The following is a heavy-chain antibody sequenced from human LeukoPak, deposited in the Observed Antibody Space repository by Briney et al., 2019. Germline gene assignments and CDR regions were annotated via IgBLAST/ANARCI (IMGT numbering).Heavy chain of an antibody. CDR2: IDPSDSYT. J-gene: IGHJ3*01. D-gene: IGHD4-23*01. Sequence: GQSLQIASQGSGYSFTTYWICWVRQMPGKGLEWMGRIDPSDSYTNYSPSFQGHVTISADKSISTAYLQWSSLKASDTAMYYCARDDGNSVFALDVRGQGTMVTVSS. CDR3: ARDDGNSVFALDV. V-gene: IGHV5-10-1*01. CDR1: GYSFTTYW.